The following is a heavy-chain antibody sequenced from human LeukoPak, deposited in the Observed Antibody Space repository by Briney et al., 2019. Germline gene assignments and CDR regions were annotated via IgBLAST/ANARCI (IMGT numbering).Heavy chain of an antibody. Sequence: GGSLRLSCAASGFIFNNYEMNWVRQAPGKGLEWVSYISISGRSIYYADSVKGRFTISRDNAQNSLYLQMSSLRAEDTAVYYCAKDHPVFDYWGQGTLVTVSS. J-gene: IGHJ4*02. V-gene: IGHV3-48*03. CDR2: ISISGRSI. CDR1: GFIFNNYE. CDR3: AKDHPVFDY.